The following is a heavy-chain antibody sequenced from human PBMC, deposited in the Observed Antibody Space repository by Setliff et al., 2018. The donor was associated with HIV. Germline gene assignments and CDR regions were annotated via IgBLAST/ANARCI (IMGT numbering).Heavy chain of an antibody. CDR2: IYTSGNT. CDR1: GGSISSGNSY. D-gene: IGHD4-4*01. Sequence: PSETLSLTCTVSGGSISSGNSYWSWIRQPAVKGLEWIGHIYTSGNTNYNPSLKSRVTISLGTSKNQFSLKMTSVTAADTAVYYCARGGSMTTLTTWGQGTLVTVSS. CDR3: ARGGSMTTLTT. V-gene: IGHV4-61*09. J-gene: IGHJ4*02.